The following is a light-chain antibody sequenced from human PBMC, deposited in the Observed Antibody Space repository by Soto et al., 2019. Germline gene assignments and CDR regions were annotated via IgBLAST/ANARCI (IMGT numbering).Light chain of an antibody. CDR1: SSDVGGYNY. J-gene: IGLJ2*01. CDR2: DVS. V-gene: IGLV2-14*01. CDR3: SSYTSSSNHINVV. Sequence: QSALTQPASVSGSPGQSITISCTGTSSDVGGYNYVSWYQQHPGKAPKLMIYDVSNRPSGVSNRFSGSKSGNTASLTISGLQAEDEADYYCSSYTSSSNHINVVFGGGTQLTVL.